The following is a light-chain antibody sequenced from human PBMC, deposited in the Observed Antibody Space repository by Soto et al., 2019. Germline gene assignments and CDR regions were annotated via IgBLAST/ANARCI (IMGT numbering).Light chain of an antibody. J-gene: IGKJ1*01. Sequence: EVVMTQSPVTLSVSPGERATLSCRASQSIGTNLAWYQQKPGQAPRLLIYGASTRATGVPARFRGSGSGTEFTLTISSLQSEDFAVYYCQQYNDWPPERTFGQGNKVDIK. CDR2: GAS. CDR1: QSIGTN. CDR3: QQYNDWPPERT. V-gene: IGKV3-15*01.